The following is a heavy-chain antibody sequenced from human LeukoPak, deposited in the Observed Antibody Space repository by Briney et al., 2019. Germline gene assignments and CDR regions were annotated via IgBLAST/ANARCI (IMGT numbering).Heavy chain of an antibody. Sequence: PSETLSLTCAVYGGSFSGYYWSWIRQPPGKGLEWIGEIYHSGSTNYNPSLKSRVTISVDKSKNQFSLKLSSVTAADTAVYYCARDRPMDYWGQGTLVTVSS. J-gene: IGHJ4*02. CDR3: ARDRPMDY. CDR2: IYHSGST. CDR1: GGSFSGYY. V-gene: IGHV4-34*01.